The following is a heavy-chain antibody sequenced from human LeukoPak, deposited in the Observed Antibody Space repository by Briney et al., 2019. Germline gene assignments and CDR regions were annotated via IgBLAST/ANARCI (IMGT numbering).Heavy chain of an antibody. D-gene: IGHD3-9*01. CDR1: GYSISSGYY. J-gene: IGHJ3*02. CDR2: IYYTGRST. CDR3: ARLPYYDILTGPVNAFDI. Sequence: NPSETLSLTCTVSGYSISSGYYWGWIRQPPGKGLEWIGSIYYTGRSTYYNPSLKSGVTISIDTSKNQFSLKLSSVTAADTAAFYCARLPYYDILTGPVNAFDIWGQGTMVTVSS. V-gene: IGHV4-38-2*02.